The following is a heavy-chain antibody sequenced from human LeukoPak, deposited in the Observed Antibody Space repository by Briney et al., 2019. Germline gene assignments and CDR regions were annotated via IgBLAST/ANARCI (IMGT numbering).Heavy chain of an antibody. Sequence: GGSLRLSCAASGFTFSTYGMHWVRQAPGKGLEWVSKISVSSENTYYADSVRGRFTISRDDSKNTLDPQMSSLRADDTAVYYCAKEDSSWIYGMDVWGQGTTVTVSS. CDR3: AKEDSSWIYGMDV. CDR1: GFTFSTYG. CDR2: ISVSSENT. D-gene: IGHD2-15*01. J-gene: IGHJ6*02. V-gene: IGHV3-23*01.